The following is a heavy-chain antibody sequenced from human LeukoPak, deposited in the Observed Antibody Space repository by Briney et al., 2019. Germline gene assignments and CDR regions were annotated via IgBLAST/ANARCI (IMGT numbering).Heavy chain of an antibody. J-gene: IGHJ4*02. CDR1: GYTFTGYY. Sequence: ASVKVSCKASGYTFTGYYMHWVRQAPGQGLEWMGWINPNSGGTNYAQKFQGRATMTRDTSISTAYMELSRLRSDDTAVYYCARAGKYCSGGSCYRFDYWGQGTLVTVSS. CDR2: INPNSGGT. V-gene: IGHV1-2*02. CDR3: ARAGKYCSGGSCYRFDY. D-gene: IGHD2-15*01.